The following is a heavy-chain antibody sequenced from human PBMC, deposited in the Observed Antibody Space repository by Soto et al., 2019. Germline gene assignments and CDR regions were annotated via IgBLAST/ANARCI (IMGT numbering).Heavy chain of an antibody. Sequence: EVQLVESGGGLVQPGRSLRLSCAASGFTFDDYAMHWVRQAPGKGLEWVSGISWNSGSIGYADSVKGRFTISRDNAKNSLYQKMNSLRADDTALYYCAQRYGPLLRAFGLPTIWGQGTMVTVSS. CDR3: AQRYGPLLRAFGLPTI. CDR2: ISWNSGSI. CDR1: GFTFDDYA. V-gene: IGHV3-9*01. J-gene: IGHJ3*02. D-gene: IGHD3-16*01.